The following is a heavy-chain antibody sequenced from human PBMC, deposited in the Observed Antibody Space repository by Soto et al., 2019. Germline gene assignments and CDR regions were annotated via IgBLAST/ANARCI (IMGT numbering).Heavy chain of an antibody. CDR1: GGTFSSYA. J-gene: IGHJ6*02. Sequence: QVQLVQSGAEVKKPGSSVKVSCKASGGTFSSYAISWVQQAPGQGLEWMGGIIPISDTTNYAQKFQGRVRITADESTSTAYMELSSLRSEDTALYYCARSQGSSTSLEIYYYYYYGMDVWRQGTTVTVSS. D-gene: IGHD2-2*01. CDR2: IIPISDTT. CDR3: ARSQGSSTSLEIYYYYYYGMDV. V-gene: IGHV1-69*01.